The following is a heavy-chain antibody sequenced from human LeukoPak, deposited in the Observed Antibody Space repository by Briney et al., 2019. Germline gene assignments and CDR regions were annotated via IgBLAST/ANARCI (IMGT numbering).Heavy chain of an antibody. J-gene: IGHJ4*02. V-gene: IGHV4-4*07. D-gene: IGHD3-16*02. CDR3: ARDRLRAGWLSYRDY. Sequence: SETLSLTCTVSGGSISSYYRSWIRQPAGKGLEWIGRIYTSGSTNYNPSLKSRVTISVDTSKNQFPLKLSSVTAADTAVYYCARDRLRAGWLSYRDYWGQGTLVTVSS. CDR1: GGSISSYY. CDR2: IYTSGST.